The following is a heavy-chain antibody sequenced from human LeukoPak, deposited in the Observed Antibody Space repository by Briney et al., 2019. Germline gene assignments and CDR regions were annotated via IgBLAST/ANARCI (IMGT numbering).Heavy chain of an antibody. CDR1: GFTFSNYG. D-gene: IGHD6-19*01. Sequence: PGGSLRLSCAVSGFTFSNYGMHWARQAPGKGLEWVAVISYNGRNKHYADSVKGRFTISRDNSKNTLDLQMNSLRADDTAVYYCAKESGSGWSPLDYWGQGTLVTVSS. CDR2: ISYNGRNK. CDR3: AKESGSGWSPLDY. V-gene: IGHV3-30*18. J-gene: IGHJ4*02.